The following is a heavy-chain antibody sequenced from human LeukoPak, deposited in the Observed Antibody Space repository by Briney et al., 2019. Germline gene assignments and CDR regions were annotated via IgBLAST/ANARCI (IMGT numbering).Heavy chain of an antibody. CDR3: AKSGAAAGYYYYYMDV. V-gene: IGHV3-23*01. J-gene: IGHJ6*03. CDR2: ISGSGGST. CDR1: GFTFSSYA. Sequence: EGTLRLSCAASGFTFSSYAMSWVRQAPGKGLEWVSAISGSGGSTYYADSVKGRFTISRDNSKNTLYLQMNSLRAEDTAVYYCAKSGAAAGYYYYYMDVWGKGTTVTVSS. D-gene: IGHD6-13*01.